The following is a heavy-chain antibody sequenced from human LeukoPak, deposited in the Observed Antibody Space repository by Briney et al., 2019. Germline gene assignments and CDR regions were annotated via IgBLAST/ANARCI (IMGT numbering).Heavy chain of an antibody. CDR1: GGSLNGYY. D-gene: IGHD3-22*01. Sequence: PPETLSLTCAVYGGSLNGYYWSWIRQSPGKGLEWLGEIDHRGATKYNSSLESRVTISLDTPFNQFSLELTSVTAADTAIYYCARGSSYGASGYPYFDHWGQGTLVPVS. V-gene: IGHV4-34*01. CDR2: IDHRGAT. J-gene: IGHJ4*02. CDR3: ARGSSYGASGYPYFDH.